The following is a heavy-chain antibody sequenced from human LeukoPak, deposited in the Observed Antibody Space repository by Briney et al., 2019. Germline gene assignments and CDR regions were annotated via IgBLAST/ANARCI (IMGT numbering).Heavy chain of an antibody. D-gene: IGHD3-10*01. V-gene: IGHV4-59*08. CDR1: GGSISSYY. J-gene: IGHJ4*02. Sequence: SETLSLTCTVSGGSISSYYWSWIRQPPGKGLEWIGYIYYSGSTNYNPSLKSRVTISVDTSKNQFSLKLSSVTAADTAVYYCARAPMVRGVIPLYYFDYWGQGTLVTASS. CDR3: ARAPMVRGVIPLYYFDY. CDR2: IYYSGST.